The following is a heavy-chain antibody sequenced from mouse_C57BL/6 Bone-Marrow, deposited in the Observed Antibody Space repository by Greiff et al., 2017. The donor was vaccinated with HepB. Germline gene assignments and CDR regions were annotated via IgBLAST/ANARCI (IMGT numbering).Heavy chain of an antibody. D-gene: IGHD1-1*01. CDR1: GYSITSGYY. J-gene: IGHJ2*01. Sequence: EVQLQESGPGLVKPSQSLSLTCSVTGYSITSGYYWNWIRQFPGNKLEWMGYISYDGSNNYNPSLKNRISITRDTSKNQFFLKLNSVTTEDTATYYCARGITTVVFDYWGQGTTLTVSS. CDR3: ARGITTVVFDY. V-gene: IGHV3-6*01. CDR2: ISYDGSN.